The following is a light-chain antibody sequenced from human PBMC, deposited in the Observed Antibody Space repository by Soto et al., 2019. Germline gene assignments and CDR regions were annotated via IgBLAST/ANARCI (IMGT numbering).Light chain of an antibody. CDR3: QQSYSTPRGT. CDR1: QSISSY. CDR2: AAS. V-gene: IGKV1-39*01. J-gene: IGKJ4*01. Sequence: DIQMTQSPSSLSASVGDRVTITCRASQSISSYLNWYQHKPGKAPKLLIYAASSLQSGVPSRFSGSGSGTDFTLTISSLQPEDFATYYCQQSYSTPRGTFGGGTKVEIK.